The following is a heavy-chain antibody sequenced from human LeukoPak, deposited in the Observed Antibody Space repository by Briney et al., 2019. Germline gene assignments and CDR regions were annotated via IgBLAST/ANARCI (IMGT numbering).Heavy chain of an antibody. CDR2: INPNSGGT. V-gene: IGHV1-2*02. CDR1: GYTFTAHY. Sequence: GASVKVSCKASGYTFTAHYLHWVRQVPGQGLEWMGWINPNSGGTDYAQKFQGSVTMTRDTSITTAFMELSRLTSDDTAVYYCARGGYGVVVTAAWGFDPWGQGTLVTVSS. D-gene: IGHD2-21*02. CDR3: ARGGYGVVVTAAWGFDP. J-gene: IGHJ5*02.